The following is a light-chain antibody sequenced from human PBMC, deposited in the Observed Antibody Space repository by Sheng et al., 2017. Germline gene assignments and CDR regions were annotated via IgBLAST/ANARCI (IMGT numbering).Light chain of an antibody. CDR1: SSDVGGYDS. V-gene: IGLV2-14*01. CDR3: SSYSISNLCV. Sequence: QSALTQPASVSGSPGQSITISCTGTSSDVGGYDSVSWYQQHPGKAPKLMIYDVSNRPSGVSNRFSGSKSGNTASLTISGLQAEDEADYFCSSYSISNLCVFGTGTKVTAL. J-gene: IGLJ1*01. CDR2: DVS.